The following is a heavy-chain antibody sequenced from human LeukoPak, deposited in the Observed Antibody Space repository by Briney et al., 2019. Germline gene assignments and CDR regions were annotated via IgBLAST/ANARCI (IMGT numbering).Heavy chain of an antibody. V-gene: IGHV3-74*01. J-gene: IGHJ5*02. CDR2: FRSNGSDT. Sequence: GGSLRLSCAASGFTLSSGSWMHWVRHVPGKGLVWVSRFRSNGSDTTYADSVKGRFTISADNAKNTLYLQMNSLRDDDTAVYYCAKSDWFDPWGQGTLVTVSS. CDR3: AKSDWFDP. CDR1: GFTLSSGSW.